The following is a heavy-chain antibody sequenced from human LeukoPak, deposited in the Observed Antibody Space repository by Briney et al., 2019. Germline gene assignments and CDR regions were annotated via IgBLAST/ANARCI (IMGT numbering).Heavy chain of an antibody. J-gene: IGHJ5*02. CDR3: AKVVGRDWFDP. CDR2: INSDGSST. Sequence: PGGSLRLSCAASGFTFSSYWMHWVRHAPGKGLVWVSRINSDGSSTIYADSVKGRFTISRDNAQNTMYLQMNSLRAEDTAVYYFAKVVGRDWFDPWGQGTLVTVSS. V-gene: IGHV3-74*01. D-gene: IGHD1-26*01. CDR1: GFTFSSYW.